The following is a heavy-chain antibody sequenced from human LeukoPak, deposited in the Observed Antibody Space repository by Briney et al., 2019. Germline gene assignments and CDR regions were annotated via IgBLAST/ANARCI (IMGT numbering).Heavy chain of an antibody. J-gene: IGHJ4*02. CDR1: GFTFSSYG. V-gene: IGHV3-30*02. Sequence: PSGGPLRLSCAASGFTFSSYGMHWVRLAPGKGLEWVAFIHYDGSNTYYADSVKGRFTVSRDNSKNTVYLQMNSLRADDTAVYYCANSCTTTTCYTRLFYWGQGTLVTVSS. CDR3: ANSCTTTTCYTRLFY. D-gene: IGHD2-2*02. CDR2: IHYDGSNT.